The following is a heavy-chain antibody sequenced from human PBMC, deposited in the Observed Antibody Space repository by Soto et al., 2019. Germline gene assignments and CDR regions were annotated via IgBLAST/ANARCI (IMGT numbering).Heavy chain of an antibody. D-gene: IGHD3-16*01. CDR1: GGTFSSYA. J-gene: IGHJ3*02. Sequence: QVQLVQSGAEVKKPGSSVKVSCKASGGTFSSYAISWVRQAPGQGLEWMGGIIPIFGTANYAQKFQGRVTITADESTSTAYMELSSRRSEDTAVYYCARDETPGEPGAFDIWGQGTMVTVSS. CDR3: ARDETPGEPGAFDI. V-gene: IGHV1-69*01. CDR2: IIPIFGTA.